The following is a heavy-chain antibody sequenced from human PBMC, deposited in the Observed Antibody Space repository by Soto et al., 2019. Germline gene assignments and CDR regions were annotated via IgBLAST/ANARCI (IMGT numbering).Heavy chain of an antibody. V-gene: IGHV4-34*01. J-gene: IGHJ4*02. CDR1: GGSFSGYY. CDR3: ARGEKSNQFDY. Sequence: PETLSVTCAVYGGSFSGYYWSWIRQPPGKGLEWIGEINHSGSTNYNPSLKSRVTISVDTSKNQFSLKLSSVTAADTAVYVCARGEKSNQFDYWGQG. CDR2: INHSGST.